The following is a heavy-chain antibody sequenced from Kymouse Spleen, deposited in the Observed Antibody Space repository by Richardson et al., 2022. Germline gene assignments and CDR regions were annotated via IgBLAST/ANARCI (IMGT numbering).Heavy chain of an antibody. Sequence: EVQLVESGGGLVKPGGSLRLSCAASGFTFSNAWMSWVRQAPGKGLEWVGRIKSKTDGGTTDYAAPVKGRFTISRDDSKNTLYLQMNSLKTEDTAVYYCTTDRAYSNYVYYYYGMDVWGQGTTVTVSS. CDR3: TTDRAYSNYVYYYYGMDV. CDR2: IKSKTDGGTT. J-gene: IGHJ6*02. CDR1: GFTFSNAW. V-gene: IGHV3-15*01. D-gene: IGHD4-11,IGHD4-11*01.